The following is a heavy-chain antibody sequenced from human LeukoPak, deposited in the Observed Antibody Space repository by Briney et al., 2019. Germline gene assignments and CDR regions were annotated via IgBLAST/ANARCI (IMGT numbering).Heavy chain of an antibody. CDR1: GFTFSSYA. D-gene: IGHD3-22*01. CDR2: ISGSGGST. Sequence: GGSLRLSCAASGFTFSSYAMSWVRQAPGKGLEWVSAISGSGGSTYYADSVEGRFTISRDNSKNTLYLQMNSLRAEDKAVYYCAKARYYDTSGLGQPGGQGTLVTVSS. J-gene: IGHJ1*01. V-gene: IGHV3-23*01. CDR3: AKARYYDTSGLGQP.